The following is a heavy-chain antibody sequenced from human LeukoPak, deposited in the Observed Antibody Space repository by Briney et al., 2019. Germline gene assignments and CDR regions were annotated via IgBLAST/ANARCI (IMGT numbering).Heavy chain of an antibody. V-gene: IGHV1-46*01. CDR2: INPGGGSP. CDR3: ARDGGRVGFAP. D-gene: IGHD2-15*01. J-gene: IGHJ5*02. CDR1: GYTFTSYY. Sequence: ASVKVSCKASGYTFTSYYMHWVRQAPGQGLEWMGIINPGGGSPTYAQKFQGRVTMTRDTSTSTPYMELSSLRSEDTAVYYCARDGGRVGFAPGGQGPLVTVP.